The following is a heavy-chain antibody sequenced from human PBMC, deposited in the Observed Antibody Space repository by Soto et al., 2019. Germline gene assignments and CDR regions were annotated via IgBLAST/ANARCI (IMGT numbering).Heavy chain of an antibody. J-gene: IGHJ4*02. V-gene: IGHV3-30*03. D-gene: IGHD2-15*01. Sequence: QVQLDASGGGVVQPGKSLSLSCVASGFNSTNYGMHWVRQAPGKGLEWVAGISNDGRGNYYADSVKSRVAISRGISTNTVYLQVTSLTTEDTAVYSCATEVVDCNTSHRSLSSFEHWGQGTLVIVSS. CDR2: ISNDGRGN. CDR3: ATEVVDCNTSHRSLSSFEH. CDR1: GFNSTNYG.